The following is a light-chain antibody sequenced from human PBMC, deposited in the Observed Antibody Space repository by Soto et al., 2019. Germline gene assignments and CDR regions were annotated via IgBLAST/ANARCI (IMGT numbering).Light chain of an antibody. V-gene: IGKV3-20*01. CDR2: GAS. CDR1: ESVSSSY. Sequence: ETGMTQSPGTLSLSPGERATLSCRASESVSSSYLAWYQQKPGQAPRLLIYGASSRATGIPDRFSGSGSGTDFTLTISRLEPEDFAVYYSQQYGSSPRTFGQGTKLEIK. CDR3: QQYGSSPRT. J-gene: IGKJ2*01.